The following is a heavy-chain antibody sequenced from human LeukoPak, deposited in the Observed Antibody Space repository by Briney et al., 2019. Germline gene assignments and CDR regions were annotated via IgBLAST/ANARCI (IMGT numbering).Heavy chain of an antibody. CDR1: GYSLTTYY. Sequence: GASVKVSCKASGYSLTTYYMHWVRQAPGQGLEWMGIINPSGGSTSYAQKFQGRVTMTRDTSTSTVYMELSSLRSEGTAVYYCARAKGYCGGDCYSSHFDYWGQGTLVTVSS. CDR3: ARAKGYCGGDCYSSHFDY. J-gene: IGHJ4*02. D-gene: IGHD2-21*02. CDR2: INPSGGST. V-gene: IGHV1-46*01.